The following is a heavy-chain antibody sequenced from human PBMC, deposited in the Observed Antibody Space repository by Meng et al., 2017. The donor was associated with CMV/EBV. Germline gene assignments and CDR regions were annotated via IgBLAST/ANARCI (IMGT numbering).Heavy chain of an antibody. Sequence: GESLKISCAASGFTFDDYGMSWVRQAPGKGLEWVSGINWNGCSTGYADSVKGRFTISRDNAKNSLYLQMNSLRAEDTALYYCARAVPAAIGKSWFDPWGQGTLVTVSS. D-gene: IGHD2-2*01. CDR1: GFTFDDYG. J-gene: IGHJ5*02. V-gene: IGHV3-20*04. CDR2: INWNGCST. CDR3: ARAVPAAIGKSWFDP.